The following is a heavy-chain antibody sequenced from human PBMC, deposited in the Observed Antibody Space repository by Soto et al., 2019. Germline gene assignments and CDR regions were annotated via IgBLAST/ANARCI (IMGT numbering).Heavy chain of an antibody. V-gene: IGHV1-18*01. CDR1: GYTFSNYG. Sequence: QVQLVQSGGEVKRPGASVKVSCKTSGYTFSNYGITWVRQAPGQPLEWLGWISLYSDGTNYAQKFLGRVTMSADTSASTAYMDLARLKSDDTAVYYCVRAHALGFSNWFDPWGRGTLVTVSS. CDR3: VRAHALGFSNWFDP. D-gene: IGHD3-10*01. J-gene: IGHJ5*02. CDR2: ISLYSDGT.